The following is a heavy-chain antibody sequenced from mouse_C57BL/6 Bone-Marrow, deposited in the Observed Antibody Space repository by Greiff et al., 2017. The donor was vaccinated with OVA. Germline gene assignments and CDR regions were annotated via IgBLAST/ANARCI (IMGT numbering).Heavy chain of an antibody. V-gene: IGHV7-3*01. J-gene: IGHJ2*01. CDR1: GFTFTDYY. CDR2: IRNKANGYTT. D-gene: IGHD1-1*01. CDR3: ARLIYYYGLFDY. Sequence: EVKLMESGGGLVQPGGSLSLSCAASGFTFTDYYMSWVRQPPGKALEWLGFIRNKANGYTTEYSASVKGRFTISRDNSQSILYLQINALRAEDSATYYCARLIYYYGLFDYGGQGTTLTVSS.